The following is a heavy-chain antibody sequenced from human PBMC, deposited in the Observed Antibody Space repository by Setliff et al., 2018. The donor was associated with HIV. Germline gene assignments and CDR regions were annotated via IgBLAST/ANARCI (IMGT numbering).Heavy chain of an antibody. CDR2: VDPEDGET. J-gene: IGHJ4*02. CDR1: GYTFTDYY. V-gene: IGHV1-69-2*01. Sequence: ASVKVSCKASGYTFTDYYMHWVQQAPGKGLGWMGRVDPEDGETIYAEKFQGRVTITADTSTDTAYMELSSLRSEDTAVYYCANTPDYGDYWGQGTLVTVSS. CDR3: ANTPDYGDY.